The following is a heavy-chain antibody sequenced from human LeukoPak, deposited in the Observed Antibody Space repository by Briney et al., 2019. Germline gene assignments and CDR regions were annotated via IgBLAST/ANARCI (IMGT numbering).Heavy chain of an antibody. CDR3: ARYGYSGKEYYFDY. J-gene: IGHJ4*02. Sequence: SVKVSCKASGGTFSSYAISWVRQAPGQGLEWMGGIIPIFGTANYAQKFQGRVTITTDESTSTAYMELSSLRSEDTAVYYCARYGYSGKEYYFDYWGQGTLVTVSS. D-gene: IGHD4-23*01. CDR2: IIPIFGTA. V-gene: IGHV1-69*05. CDR1: GGTFSSYA.